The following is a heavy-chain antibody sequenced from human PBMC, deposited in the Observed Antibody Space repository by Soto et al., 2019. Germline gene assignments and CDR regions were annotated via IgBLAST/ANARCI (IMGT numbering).Heavy chain of an antibody. D-gene: IGHD3-22*01. CDR2: ISSSSSYI. CDR1: GFTFSSYS. V-gene: IGHV3-21*01. CDR3: ATDPTYYYDSSGYYPLHYFDY. J-gene: IGHJ4*02. Sequence: GWSLRLSCAASGFTFSSYSMNWVRQAPGKGLEWVSSISSSSSYIYYADSVKGRFTISRDNAKNSLYLQMNSLRAEDTAVYYCATDPTYYYDSSGYYPLHYFDYWGQGTLVTVSS.